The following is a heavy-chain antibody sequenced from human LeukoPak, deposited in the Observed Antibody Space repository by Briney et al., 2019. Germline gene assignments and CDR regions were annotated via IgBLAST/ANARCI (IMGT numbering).Heavy chain of an antibody. Sequence: GESLKISCQGSGSRFTSYWIGWVRPMPGKGLEWMGIIYPVDSDTRYSPSFQGQVTISADKSISAAYLQWSSLQASDTAMYYCGRLSFDYGGNPALFDYWGQGTLVTVSS. CDR1: GSRFTSYW. J-gene: IGHJ4*02. CDR2: IYPVDSDT. CDR3: GRLSFDYGGNPALFDY. D-gene: IGHD4-23*01. V-gene: IGHV5-51*01.